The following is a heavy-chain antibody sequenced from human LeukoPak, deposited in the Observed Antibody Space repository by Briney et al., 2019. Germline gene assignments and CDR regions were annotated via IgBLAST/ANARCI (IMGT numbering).Heavy chain of an antibody. CDR2: IRYDGSDK. CDR1: GFIFRSNG. CDR3: AKDGDNWNC. Sequence: GGSLRLSCAASGFIFRSNGMHWVRQAPGKGLEWVAFIRYDGSDKYYADSVKGRFTISRDNSKNTLYLQMNSLRAEDTAVYYCAKDGDNWNCWGQGTLVTVSS. J-gene: IGHJ4*02. D-gene: IGHD1-20*01. V-gene: IGHV3-30*02.